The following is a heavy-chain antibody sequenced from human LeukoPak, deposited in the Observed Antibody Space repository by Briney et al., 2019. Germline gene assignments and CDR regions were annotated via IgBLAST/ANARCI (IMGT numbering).Heavy chain of an antibody. CDR1: GYIFTRNG. CDR3: ARDGGRSWFDP. V-gene: IGHV1-18*01. CDR2: INIYNGNT. J-gene: IGHJ5*02. D-gene: IGHD3-16*01. Sequence: ASVKVSCKASGYIFTRNGISWVRQAPGQGLEWMGWINIYNGNTNYAQKFQGRVTMTTDTSTSTAYMELRSLRSDDTAVYYCARDGGRSWFDPWGQGTLVTVSS.